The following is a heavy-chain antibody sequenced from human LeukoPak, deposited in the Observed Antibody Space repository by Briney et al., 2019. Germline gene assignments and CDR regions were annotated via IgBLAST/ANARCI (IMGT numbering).Heavy chain of an antibody. J-gene: IGHJ4*02. V-gene: IGHV3-48*03. Sequence: PGGSLRLSCAASGFTFSNYEMNWVRQAPGKGLEWVSYISISGSTIYYADSVKGRFTISRDNAKNSLYLQMNSLRAEDTAVYYCARDNPSVTMARGASDYWGQGTLVTVSS. CDR3: ARDNPSVTMARGASDY. CDR2: ISISGSTI. D-gene: IGHD3-10*01. CDR1: GFTFSNYE.